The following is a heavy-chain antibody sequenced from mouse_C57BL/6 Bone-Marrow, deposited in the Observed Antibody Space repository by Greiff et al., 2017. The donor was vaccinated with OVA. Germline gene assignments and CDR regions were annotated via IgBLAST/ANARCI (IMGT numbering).Heavy chain of an antibody. Sequence: EVMLVESGGDLVKPGGSLKLSCAASGFTFSSYGMSWVRQTPDKRLEWVATISSGGSYTYYPDSVKGRFTISRDNAKNTLYLQMSRLKSEDTAMYYCARQGDDYDNAMDDWGQGTSVTVSS. D-gene: IGHD2-4*01. CDR1: GFTFSSYG. CDR2: ISSGGSYT. CDR3: ARQGDDYDNAMDD. V-gene: IGHV5-6*01. J-gene: IGHJ4*01.